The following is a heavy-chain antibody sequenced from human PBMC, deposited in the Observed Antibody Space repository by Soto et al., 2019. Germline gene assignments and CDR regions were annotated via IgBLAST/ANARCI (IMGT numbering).Heavy chain of an antibody. V-gene: IGHV1-18*01. CDR2: ISAYNGNT. CDR3: ARVPAYYYDSSGYQLDY. J-gene: IGHJ4*02. Sequence: GASVKVSCKASGYTFTSYGISWVRQAPGQGLEWMGWISAYNGNTNYAQELQGRVTMTTDTSTSTAYMELRSLRSDDTAVYYCARVPAYYYDSSGYQLDYWGQGTLVTVSS. CDR1: GYTFTSYG. D-gene: IGHD3-22*01.